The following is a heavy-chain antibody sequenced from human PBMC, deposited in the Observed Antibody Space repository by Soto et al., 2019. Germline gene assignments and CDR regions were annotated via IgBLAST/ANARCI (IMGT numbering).Heavy chain of an antibody. CDR2: IYYSGST. Sequence: SETQSLTCTVSGGSISSSSYYWGWIRQPPGKGLEWIGSIYYSGSTYYNPSLKSRVTISVDTSKNQFSLKLSSVTAADTAVYYCARDSGSGSLSKGRNGMDVWGQGTTVTVSS. D-gene: IGHD3-10*01. V-gene: IGHV4-39*02. CDR3: ARDSGSGSLSKGRNGMDV. J-gene: IGHJ6*02. CDR1: GGSISSSSYY.